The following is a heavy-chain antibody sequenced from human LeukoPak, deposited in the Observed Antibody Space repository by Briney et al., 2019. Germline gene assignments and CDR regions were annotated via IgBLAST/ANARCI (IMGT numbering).Heavy chain of an antibody. J-gene: IGHJ1*01. CDR1: GGTFSSYA. Sequence: SVKVSCKASGGTFSSYAISWVRQAPGQGLEWMGGIIPIFGTANYAQKLQGRVTITTDESTSTAYMELSSLRSEDTAVYYCAAYIVVVPAAAFEYFQHWGQGTLVTVSS. V-gene: IGHV1-69*05. CDR2: IIPIFGTA. CDR3: AAYIVVVPAAAFEYFQH. D-gene: IGHD2-2*01.